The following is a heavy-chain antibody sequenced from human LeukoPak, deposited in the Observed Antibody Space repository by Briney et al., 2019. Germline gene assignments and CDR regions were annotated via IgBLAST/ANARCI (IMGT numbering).Heavy chain of an antibody. Sequence: PGGSLRLSCVASGFTFSTYWVTWVRQAPGKGLEWVAIIKPDGSEKYYVDSVKGRFTISRDNAENSLFLQMNGLRPEDTAVFYCARGQYTDGLSYWGQGTLVTVSS. CDR2: IKPDGSEK. D-gene: IGHD5-24*01. CDR1: GFTFSTYW. V-gene: IGHV3-7*03. CDR3: ARGQYTDGLSY. J-gene: IGHJ4*02.